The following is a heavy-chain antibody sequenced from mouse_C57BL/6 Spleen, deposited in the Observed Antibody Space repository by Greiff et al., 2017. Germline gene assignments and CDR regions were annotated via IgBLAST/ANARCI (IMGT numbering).Heavy chain of an antibody. CDR2: IHPNSGST. V-gene: IGHV1-64*01. Sequence: QVQLQQPGAELVKPGASVKLSCKASGYTFTSYWMHWVKQRPGQGLEWIGMIHPNSGSTNYNEKFKSKATLTVDKSSSTAYMQLSSLTSEDYAVYYCAREGATCDDYYAMDYWGQGTSVTVSS. CDR1: GYTFTSYW. D-gene: IGHD2-13*01. J-gene: IGHJ4*01. CDR3: AREGATCDDYYAMDY.